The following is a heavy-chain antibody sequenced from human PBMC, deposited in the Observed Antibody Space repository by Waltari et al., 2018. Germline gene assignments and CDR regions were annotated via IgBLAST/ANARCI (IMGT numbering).Heavy chain of an antibody. D-gene: IGHD4-17*01. Sequence: QLQLQESGPGLVKPSETLSLTCTVSGGSFSSSRYYWGWIRQPPGKGLEWIGSIYYSGSTYYNPSLKSRVTISVDTSKNQFSLKLSSVTAADTAVYYCAKHDYGDYNFAYWGQGTLVTVSS. CDR3: AKHDYGDYNFAY. V-gene: IGHV4-39*01. CDR1: GGSFSSSRYY. CDR2: IYYSGST. J-gene: IGHJ4*02.